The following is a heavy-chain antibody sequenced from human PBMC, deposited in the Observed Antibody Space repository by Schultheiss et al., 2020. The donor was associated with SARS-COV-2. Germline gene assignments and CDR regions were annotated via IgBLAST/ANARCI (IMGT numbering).Heavy chain of an antibody. D-gene: IGHD6-13*01. CDR2: IYSNGNT. Sequence: SETLSLICTVSGGSVSSGSDYWSWIRQSPGKGLEWIGSIYSNGNTNYNPYLKSRVSISIDTSKNQVSLKVNSVTAADTAVYFCARGAAGTDYYYYMDVWGKGTTVTVSS. V-gene: IGHV4-61*01. CDR1: GGSVSSGSDY. CDR3: ARGAAGTDYYYYMDV. J-gene: IGHJ6*03.